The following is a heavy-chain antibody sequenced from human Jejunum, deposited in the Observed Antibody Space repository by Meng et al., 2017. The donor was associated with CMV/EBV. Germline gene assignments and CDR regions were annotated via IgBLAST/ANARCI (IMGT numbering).Heavy chain of an antibody. Sequence: EGQLVASGGGLGQPGGSLRLSCAASGFTFSNYWMHWVRQAPGKGLMCVSRIDLNGRDITYADSVRGRFTISRDNAKNSLYLQMNNLRVEDTAVYYCASHKDGYNPFDYWGQGTLVTVSS. V-gene: IGHV3-74*03. CDR3: ASHKDGYNPFDY. CDR1: GFTFSNYW. D-gene: IGHD5-24*01. CDR2: IDLNGRDI. J-gene: IGHJ4*02.